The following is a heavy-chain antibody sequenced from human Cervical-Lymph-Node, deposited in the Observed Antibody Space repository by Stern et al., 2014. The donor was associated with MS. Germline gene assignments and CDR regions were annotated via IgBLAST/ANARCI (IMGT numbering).Heavy chain of an antibody. CDR1: GASFTDNY. V-gene: IGHV4-34*01. D-gene: IGHD1-1*01. CDR3: ARERKVERSARVFVSFDV. CDR2: INHSGNS. Sequence: QVQLQQWGAGLLRPSETLSLTCAVHGASFTDNYWSWIRQTPGKGLEWIGEINHSGNSHHTRSFMSLVTLSVATSKNQFSLKLNSVTAADTAVYYCARERKVERSARVFVSFDVWGQGTLLTVSS. J-gene: IGHJ3*01.